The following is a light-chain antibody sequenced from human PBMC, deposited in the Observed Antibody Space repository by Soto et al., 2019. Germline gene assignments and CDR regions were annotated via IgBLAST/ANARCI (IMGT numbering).Light chain of an antibody. V-gene: IGKV1-39*01. CDR2: LAS. CDR1: QSIGSY. J-gene: IGKJ1*01. CDR3: QQSSSSPRT. Sequence: DIQMIQSPSSLSASVGDRVTITCRASQSIGSYLHWYQHIPGKAPKLLIFLASDLQSGVPPRFSGSGSGTDFTLTITSLQPEDFATYYCQQSSSSPRTFGQGTKVEIK.